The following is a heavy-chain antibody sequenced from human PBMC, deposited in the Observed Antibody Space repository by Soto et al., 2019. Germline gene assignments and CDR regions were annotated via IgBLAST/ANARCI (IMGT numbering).Heavy chain of an antibody. J-gene: IGHJ3*02. CDR3: ARAATGXXXXXXI. D-gene: IGHD2-15*01. Sequence: QVQLQESGPGLVKPSQTLSLTCIVSGGSISSGDYYWSWIRQPPGKGLEWIGDIYYSGSTYYNPSLKNRVTISVDTSKNHFSLKLSSVTAXXXXXXYCARAATGXXXXXXIWGQG. CDR1: GGSISSGDYY. CDR2: IYYSGST. V-gene: IGHV4-30-4*01.